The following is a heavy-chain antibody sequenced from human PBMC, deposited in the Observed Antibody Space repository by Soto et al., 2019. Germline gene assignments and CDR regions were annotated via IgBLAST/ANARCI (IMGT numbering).Heavy chain of an antibody. CDR1: GFTFSSYS. CDR3: ARALALPLLSPFDY. V-gene: IGHV3-21*01. Sequence: EVQLVESGGGLVKPGGSLRLSCAASGFTFSSYSMNWVRQAPGKGLEWVSSISSSSSYIYYADSVKGRFTISRDNAKNSLYLQMTSLRAEDTAVYYCARALALPLLSPFDYWGQGTLVTVSS. J-gene: IGHJ4*02. D-gene: IGHD2-2*01. CDR2: ISSSSSYI.